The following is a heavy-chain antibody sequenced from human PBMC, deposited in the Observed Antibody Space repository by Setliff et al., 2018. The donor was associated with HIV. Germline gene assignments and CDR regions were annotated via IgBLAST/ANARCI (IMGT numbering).Heavy chain of an antibody. V-gene: IGHV4-39*01. CDR1: GGSISSNHYF. Sequence: SETLSLTCTVSGGSISSNHYFWGWIRQPPGKGLGWIATMYYTGSTFYNPSLKSRLTMSVDTSKNQFSLRLTSVTAADTGVYYCARHKDPPGSRWIFYYYYMDLWGEGTTVTVSS. D-gene: IGHD6-13*01. CDR3: ARHKDPPGSRWIFYYYYMDL. CDR2: MYYTGST. J-gene: IGHJ6*03.